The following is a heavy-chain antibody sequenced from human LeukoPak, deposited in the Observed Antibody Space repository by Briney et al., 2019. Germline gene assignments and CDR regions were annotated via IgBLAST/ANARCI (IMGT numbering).Heavy chain of an antibody. CDR1: GYTFTSYG. CDR2: IIPIFGTA. D-gene: IGHD3-16*01. Sequence: ASVKVSCKASGYTFTSYGISWVRQAPGQGLEWMGGIIPIFGTANYAQKFQGRVTITADKSTSTAYMELSSLRSGDTAVYYCARGGGRDYVWGSHADYWGQGTLVTVSS. V-gene: IGHV1-69*06. J-gene: IGHJ4*02. CDR3: ARGGGRDYVWGSHADY.